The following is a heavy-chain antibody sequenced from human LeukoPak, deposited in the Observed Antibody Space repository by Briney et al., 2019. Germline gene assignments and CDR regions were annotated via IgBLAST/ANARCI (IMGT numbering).Heavy chain of an antibody. CDR2: ISYDGSNK. CDR3: AKLMVGGRTNDAFDI. V-gene: IGHV3-30*18. CDR1: GFTFSSYG. J-gene: IGHJ3*02. Sequence: PGRSLRLSCAASGFTFSSYGMHWVRQAPGKGLEWVAVISYDGSNKYYADSVKGRFTISRDNSKNTLYLQMNSLRAEDTAVYYCAKLMVGGRTNDAFDIWGQGTMVTVSS. D-gene: IGHD2-8*01.